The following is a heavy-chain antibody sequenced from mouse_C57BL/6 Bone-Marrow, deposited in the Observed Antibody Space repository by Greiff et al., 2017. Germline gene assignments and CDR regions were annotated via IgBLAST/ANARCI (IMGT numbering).Heavy chain of an antibody. J-gene: IGHJ4*01. D-gene: IGHD1-1*01. V-gene: IGHV2-5*01. Sequence: VKLMESGPGLVQPSQSLSITCTVSGFSLTSYGVHWVRQSPGKGLEWLGVIWRGGSTDYNAAFMSRLSITKDNSKSQVFFKMNSLQADDTAIYYCAKNNYYGSSSPYYYAMDYWGQGTSVTVSS. CDR1: GFSLTSYG. CDR2: IWRGGST. CDR3: AKNNYYGSSSPYYYAMDY.